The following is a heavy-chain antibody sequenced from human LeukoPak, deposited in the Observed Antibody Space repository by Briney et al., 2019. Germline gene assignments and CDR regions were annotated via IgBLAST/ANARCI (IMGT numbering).Heavy chain of an antibody. V-gene: IGHV1-2*06. D-gene: IGHD3-10*01. CDR2: MNPKSGNT. CDR3: TKASLAFGTKYFDP. J-gene: IGHJ5*02. Sequence: ASVKVSCKASGYTFTGYYMHWVRQAPGQGLEWMGRMNPKSGNTGYGQKFQGRVTMTRVTSITTAYMELRSLRSDDTAVYYCTKASLAFGTKYFDPWGQGTLVTVSS. CDR1: GYTFTGYY.